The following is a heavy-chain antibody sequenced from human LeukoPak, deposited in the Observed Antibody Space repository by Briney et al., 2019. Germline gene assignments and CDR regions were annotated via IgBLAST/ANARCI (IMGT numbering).Heavy chain of an antibody. CDR1: GYTFTSYD. CDR3: ARGRISYGLYYYYYYMDV. V-gene: IGHV1-8*03. D-gene: IGHD5-18*01. CDR2: MNPNSGNT. Sequence: GASVKVSCKASGYTFTSYDINWVRQATGQGLEWMGWMNPNSGNTGYAQKFQGRVTITRNTSISTAYMELSSLRSEDTAVYYCARGRISYGLYYYYYYMDVWGKGTTVTVSS. J-gene: IGHJ6*03.